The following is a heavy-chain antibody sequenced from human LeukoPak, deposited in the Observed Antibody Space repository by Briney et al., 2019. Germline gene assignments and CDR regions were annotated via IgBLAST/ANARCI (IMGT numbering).Heavy chain of an antibody. J-gene: IGHJ5*02. CDR3: ARDGGLGLNWFDP. V-gene: IGHV3-30-3*01. Sequence: PGRSLRLSCAASGFTFSSYAMPWVRQAPGKGLEWVAVISYDGSNKYYADSVKGRFTIPRDNSKNTLYLQMNSLRAEDTAVYYCARDGGLGLNWFDPWGQGTLVTVSS. D-gene: IGHD3-10*01. CDR1: GFTFSSYA. CDR2: ISYDGSNK.